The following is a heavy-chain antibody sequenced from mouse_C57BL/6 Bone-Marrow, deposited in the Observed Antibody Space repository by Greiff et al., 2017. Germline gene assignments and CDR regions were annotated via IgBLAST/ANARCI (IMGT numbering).Heavy chain of an antibody. V-gene: IGHV1-81*01. CDR1: GYTFTSYG. Sequence: VQLQQSGAELARPGASVKLSCKASGYTFTSYGISWVKQRTGQGLEWIGEIYPRSGTTYYNEKFKGKATLTAYKSSSTAYMELRSLTSEDSAVYFCARKVITTGVAKGFAYWGQGTLVTVSA. CDR3: ARKVITTGVAKGFAY. J-gene: IGHJ3*01. D-gene: IGHD1-1*01. CDR2: IYPRSGTT.